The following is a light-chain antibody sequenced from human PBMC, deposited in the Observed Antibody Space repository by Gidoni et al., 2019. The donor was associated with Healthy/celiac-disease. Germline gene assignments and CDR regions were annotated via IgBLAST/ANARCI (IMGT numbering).Light chain of an antibody. CDR1: QSLLNSNGYNS. J-gene: IGKJ1*01. CDR2: LGS. CDR3: MQALQTPRT. Sequence: DIVMTQSPLSLPVTPGEPASISCRSSQSLLNSNGYNSLDWYLQKPGQSPQLLICLGSNRASGGHDRFSGSGSGTDFTLKISRVEAEDVGVYYCMQALQTPRTFGQGTKVEIK. V-gene: IGKV2-28*01.